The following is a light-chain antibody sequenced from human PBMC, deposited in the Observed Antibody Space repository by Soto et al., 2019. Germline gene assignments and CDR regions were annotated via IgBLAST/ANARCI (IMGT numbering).Light chain of an antibody. Sequence: QSALTQPPSASGTPGQRVTISCSGSSSNIGSNYVYWYQQLPGTAPKLLIYRNNQRPSGVPDRFSGSKSGTSASLAISGLRSEDEADYYCAAWDDSLKVFGTGTKDTVL. CDR2: RNN. V-gene: IGLV1-47*01. CDR3: AAWDDSLKV. J-gene: IGLJ1*01. CDR1: SSNIGSNY.